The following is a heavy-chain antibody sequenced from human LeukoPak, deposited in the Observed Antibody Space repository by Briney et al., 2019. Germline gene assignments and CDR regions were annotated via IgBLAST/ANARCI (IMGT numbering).Heavy chain of an antibody. CDR1: GGSISSYY. V-gene: IGHV4-59*01. CDR2: IYYSGST. Sequence: PSETLSLTCTVSGGSISSYYWSWIRQPPGKGLEWIGYIYYSGSTNYNPSLKSRVTISVDTSKNQFSLKLSSVTAADTAVYYCASALTGNDDAFDIWGQGTMVTVSS. CDR3: ASALTGNDDAFDI. D-gene: IGHD7-27*01. J-gene: IGHJ3*02.